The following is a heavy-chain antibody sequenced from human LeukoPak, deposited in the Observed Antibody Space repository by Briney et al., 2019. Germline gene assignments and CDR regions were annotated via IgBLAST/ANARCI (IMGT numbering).Heavy chain of an antibody. J-gene: IGHJ6*02. CDR2: MYYSGST. D-gene: IGHD3-10*01. CDR1: VVSISSYY. V-gene: IGHV4-59*13. Sequence: SGTLSLTCTVSVVSISSYYWSWIRQPPGKGLEGVAYMYYSGSTNYNASLKSRVNISVDTSKIQFSLDLSSVTAAGTAVYYCARVQGGYSPPSHYYYGMDVWGQGTTVTVSS. CDR3: ARVQGGYSPPSHYYYGMDV.